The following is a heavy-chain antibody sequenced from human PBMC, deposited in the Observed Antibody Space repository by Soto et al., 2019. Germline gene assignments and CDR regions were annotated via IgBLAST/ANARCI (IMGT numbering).Heavy chain of an antibody. V-gene: IGHV3-66*01. CDR3: AMGWWAHFHY. D-gene: IGHD2-15*01. CDR2: IYSGVST. Sequence: EVQLVESGGGLVQPGGSLRLSCAASGFTVSSNYMNWVRQAPGKGLEWVSVIYSGVSTYYADSVKGRFTISRDNSKHTLYLQMNTLRAEDTAVYYCAMGWWAHFHYWGQGTLVTVSS. J-gene: IGHJ4*02. CDR1: GFTVSSNY.